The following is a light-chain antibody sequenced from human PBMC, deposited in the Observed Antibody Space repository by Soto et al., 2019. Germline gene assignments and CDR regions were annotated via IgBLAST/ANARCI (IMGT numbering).Light chain of an antibody. Sequence: DIQITQSPSSLSASVRDRVTITCRASQGIGNYVAWYQQKPGKPPNLLIYAASTLHSGVPSRFSGSASGTDFTLTISSLQPEDVATYYCQSYRTAPWTFGRGTKVDI. CDR1: QGIGNY. CDR3: QSYRTAPWT. V-gene: IGKV1-27*01. J-gene: IGKJ1*01. CDR2: AAS.